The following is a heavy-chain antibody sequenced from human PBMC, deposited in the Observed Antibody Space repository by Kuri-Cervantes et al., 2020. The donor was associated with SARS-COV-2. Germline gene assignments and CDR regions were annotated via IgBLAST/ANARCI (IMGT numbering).Heavy chain of an antibody. CDR1: GFTFNTYW. CDR2: IKPDGSEK. CDR3: AREEVVPAAVRGYFYISGMGV. V-gene: IGHV3-7*04. D-gene: IGHD2-2*01. Sequence: GGSLRLSCAASGFTFNTYWMTWVRQAPGKGLESVANIKPDGSEKYYVDFVKGRFTISSDNAKNSLYLQRNSLRAEDTAVYYCAREEVVPAAVRGYFYISGMGVWGQGTTGTVSS. J-gene: IGHJ6*02.